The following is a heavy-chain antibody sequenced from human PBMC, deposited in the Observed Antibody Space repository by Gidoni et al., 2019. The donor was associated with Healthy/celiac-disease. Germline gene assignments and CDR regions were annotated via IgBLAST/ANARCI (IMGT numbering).Heavy chain of an antibody. CDR2: IYYSGST. Sequence: QVPLQESGPGLVKPSQTLSLTCPVSGGSISSGDYYWSWILQPPGKGLEWIGYIYYSGSTYYNPSLKSRVTISVDTSKNQFSLKLSSVTAADTAVYYCARDSGYCTGGVCFPGSYYFDYWGQGTLVTVSS. D-gene: IGHD2-8*02. J-gene: IGHJ4*02. CDR1: GGSISSGDYY. CDR3: ARDSGYCTGGVCFPGSYYFDY. V-gene: IGHV4-30-4*01.